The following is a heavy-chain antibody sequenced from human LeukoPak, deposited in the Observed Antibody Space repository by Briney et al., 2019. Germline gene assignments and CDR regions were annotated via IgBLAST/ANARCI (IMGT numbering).Heavy chain of an antibody. J-gene: IGHJ5*02. CDR3: ARDRDEVPPGAAGNIFDP. Sequence: TAGGSLRLSCAASGFTFSSYSMNWVRQAPGKGLEWVSSISSSSSYIYYADSVKGRFTISRDNAKNSLYLQMNSLRAEDTAVYYCARDRDEVPPGAAGNIFDPWGQGTLVTVSS. V-gene: IGHV3-21*01. D-gene: IGHD6-13*01. CDR2: ISSSSSYI. CDR1: GFTFSSYS.